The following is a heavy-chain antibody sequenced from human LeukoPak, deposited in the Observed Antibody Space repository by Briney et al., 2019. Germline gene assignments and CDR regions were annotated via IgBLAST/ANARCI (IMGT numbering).Heavy chain of an antibody. CDR1: GFTFSSYA. V-gene: IGHV3-30*01. CDR2: ISYDGSNK. Sequence: GGSLRLSCAASGFTFSSYAMHWVRQAPGKGLEWVAVISYDGSNKYYADSVKGRFTISRDNSKNTLYLQMNSLRAEDTAVYYSARDKEWELLYFDYWGQGTLVTVSS. J-gene: IGHJ4*02. D-gene: IGHD1-26*01. CDR3: ARDKEWELLYFDY.